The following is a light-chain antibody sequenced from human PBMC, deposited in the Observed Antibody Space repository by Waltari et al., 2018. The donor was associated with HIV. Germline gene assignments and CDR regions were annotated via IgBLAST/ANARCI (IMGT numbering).Light chain of an antibody. CDR2: GAS. Sequence: EIVLTQSPGTLSLSPGERPTLSCRASQSVTSTYLAWYQQKPGQAPRLLIYGASNRATGIPDRFSGSGSGTDFTLTISRLDPEDFAVYYCQQYGGSLTFGPGTKVDIK. CDR3: QQYGGSLT. CDR1: QSVTSTY. J-gene: IGKJ3*01. V-gene: IGKV3-20*01.